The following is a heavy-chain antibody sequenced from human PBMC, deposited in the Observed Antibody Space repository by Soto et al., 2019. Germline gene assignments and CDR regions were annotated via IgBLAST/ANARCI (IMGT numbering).Heavy chain of an antibody. CDR1: GDTFTRCG. V-gene: IGHV1-18*01. CDR3: YAADFYYYGMDV. CDR2: ISAYNAKT. J-gene: IGHJ6*02. D-gene: IGHD2-2*01. Sequence: QVQFVQSGAEVKTPGASVKVSCKASGDTFTRCGISWVRQAPGQGLEWMGWISAYNAKTDYAQKFQGRVTLTTDTSTSTAYMELRSLRSDDTAVYYCYAADFYYYGMDVWGPGTTVTVSS.